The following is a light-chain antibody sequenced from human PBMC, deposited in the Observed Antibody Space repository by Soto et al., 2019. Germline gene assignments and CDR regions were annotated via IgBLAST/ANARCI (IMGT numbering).Light chain of an antibody. Sequence: IVMTQSPDTLSVSPGDRATLTCRASESVRNNLAWYQRRPGQAPRLLIYGASTRATGIPARFSGSGSGTEFTLTISSLQSEDFVVYYCQQYVNWPPWTFGQGTKVDIK. CDR3: QQYVNWPPWT. CDR1: ESVRNN. CDR2: GAS. V-gene: IGKV3-15*01. J-gene: IGKJ1*01.